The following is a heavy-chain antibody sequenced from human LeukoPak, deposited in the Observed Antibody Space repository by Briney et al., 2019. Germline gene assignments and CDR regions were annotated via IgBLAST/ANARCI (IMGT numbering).Heavy chain of an antibody. CDR3: AKDTTTSRRGFDY. V-gene: IGHV3-74*01. CDR2: INSDGSST. Sequence: GGSLRLSCAASGFTFSSYWMHWVRQAPGKGLVWVSRINSDGSSTSYADSVKGRFTISRDNAKNTLYLQMNNLRAEDTAVFYCAKDTTTSRRGFDYWGQGILVTVSS. CDR1: GFTFSSYW. D-gene: IGHD3-10*01. J-gene: IGHJ4*02.